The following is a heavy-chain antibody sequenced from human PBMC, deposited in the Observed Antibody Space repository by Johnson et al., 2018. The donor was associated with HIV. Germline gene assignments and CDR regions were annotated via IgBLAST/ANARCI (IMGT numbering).Heavy chain of an antibody. Sequence: EVHLVESGGGFVQPGGSLRLSCAASGFAFRSYWMHWVRQAPGKGLVCVSRINSDGSSTSYAASVKGRFTISRDSAKNTLYLQMNSLRAEDTAVYYCARFRSSNWFDAFDIWGQGTMVTVSA. D-gene: IGHD6-13*01. CDR1: GFAFRSYW. CDR3: ARFRSSNWFDAFDI. J-gene: IGHJ3*02. V-gene: IGHV3-74*02. CDR2: INSDGSST.